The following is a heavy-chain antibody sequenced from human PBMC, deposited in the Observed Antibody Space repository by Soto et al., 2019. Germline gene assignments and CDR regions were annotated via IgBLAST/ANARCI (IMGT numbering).Heavy chain of an antibody. CDR3: AAGVGATIDWFDP. Sequence: GASVKVSCKASGFTFTSSAVQWLRQARGQRLEWIGWIVVGSGNTNYAQKFQERVTITRDMSTSTAYMELSSLRSEDTAVYYCAAGVGATIDWFDPWGQGTLVTVSS. CDR2: IVVGSGNT. CDR1: GFTFTSSA. J-gene: IGHJ5*02. D-gene: IGHD1-26*01. V-gene: IGHV1-58*01.